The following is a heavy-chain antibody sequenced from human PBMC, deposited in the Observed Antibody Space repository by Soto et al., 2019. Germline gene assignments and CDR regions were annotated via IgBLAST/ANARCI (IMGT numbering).Heavy chain of an antibody. D-gene: IGHD5-18*01. CDR3: ARCAHIQLHFNWFDP. J-gene: IGHJ5*02. Sequence: PSHTLSLTCAISGYSVSSNSAALNWIRQSPSRGLEWLGRTYYRSKWYNDYAVSVKSRITINPDTSKNQFSLQLNSVTPEDTAVYYCARCAHIQLHFNWFDPWGQGTLVTVSS. CDR2: TYYRSKWYN. CDR1: GYSVSSNSAA. V-gene: IGHV6-1*01.